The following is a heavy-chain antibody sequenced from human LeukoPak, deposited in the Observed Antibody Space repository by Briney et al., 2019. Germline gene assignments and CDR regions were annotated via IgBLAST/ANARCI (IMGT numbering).Heavy chain of an antibody. D-gene: IGHD6-19*01. CDR3: ARHSSGWLRGDY. J-gene: IGHJ4*02. CDR2: IYYSGST. CDR1: GGSISSSSYY. Sequence: PSETLSLTCTVSGGSISSSSYYWGWIRQPPGKGLEWIGSIYYSGSTYYNPSLKSRVTISVDTSKNQFSLKLSSVTAADTAVYYCARHSSGWLRGDYWGQGTLVTVSS. V-gene: IGHV4-39*01.